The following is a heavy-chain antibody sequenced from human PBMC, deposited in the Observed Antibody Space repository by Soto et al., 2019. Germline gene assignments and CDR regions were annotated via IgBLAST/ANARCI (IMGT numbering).Heavy chain of an antibody. CDR2: ISAYNGNS. V-gene: IGHV1-18*01. CDR1: GYTFTSYV. D-gene: IGHD2-2*01. Sequence: ASVKVSCKASGYTFTSYVISWVRQAPGQGLEWVGWISAYNGNSNYAQKYHGRVTMTTDTSTNTAYMEMRSLRSDDTAVYYCARIADCSTTSCSFPSRFHIRGYYYYYGLDVWGQGTTVTVS. CDR3: ARIADCSTTSCSFPSRFHIRGYYYYYGLDV. J-gene: IGHJ6*02.